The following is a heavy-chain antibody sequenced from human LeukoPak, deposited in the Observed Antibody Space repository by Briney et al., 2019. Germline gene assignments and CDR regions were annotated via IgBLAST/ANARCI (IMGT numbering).Heavy chain of an antibody. D-gene: IGHD6-19*01. J-gene: IGHJ4*02. CDR2: IYYSGST. Sequence: SETLCLSCTVSGGSISSYYWSWIRQPPGKGLEWIGYIYYSGSTNYNPSLKSRVTISVDTSKNQFSLKLSSVTAADTAVYYCAREQSSGPVNWGQGTLVTVSS. V-gene: IGHV4-59*01. CDR1: GGSISSYY. CDR3: AREQSSGPVN.